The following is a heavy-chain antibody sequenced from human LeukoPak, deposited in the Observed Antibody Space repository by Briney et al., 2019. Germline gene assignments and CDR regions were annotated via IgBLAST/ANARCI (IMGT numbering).Heavy chain of an antibody. J-gene: IGHJ4*02. V-gene: IGHV4-34*01. CDR1: GGSFSGYY. D-gene: IGHD1-26*01. CDR3: AFTTGSYYLDS. Sequence: SETLSLTCVVYGGSFSGYYWSWIRQPPGKGLEWIGEINHSGSVNYNPSLKSRVTVSVDTSKNQFSLKLNSVTAADTAVYYCAFTTGSYYLDSWGQGTLVTVSS. CDR2: INHSGSV.